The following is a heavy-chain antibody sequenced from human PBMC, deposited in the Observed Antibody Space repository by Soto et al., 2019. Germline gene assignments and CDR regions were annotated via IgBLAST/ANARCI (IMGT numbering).Heavy chain of an antibody. J-gene: IGHJ5*02. CDR2: IVVGSGNT. CDR3: AAVGQITMVRGVITNNWFDP. V-gene: IGHV1-58*01. CDR1: GFTFTSSA. D-gene: IGHD3-10*01. Sequence: SVKVSCKASGFTFTSSAVQWVRQARGQRLEWIGWIVVGSGNTNYAQKFQERVTITRDMSTSTAYMELSSLRSEDTAVYYCAAVGQITMVRGVITNNWFDPWGQGTLVTVSS.